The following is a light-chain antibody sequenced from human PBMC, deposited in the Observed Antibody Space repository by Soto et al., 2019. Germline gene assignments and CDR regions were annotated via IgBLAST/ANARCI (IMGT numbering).Light chain of an antibody. CDR2: DAS. CDR3: QQSSNWPPLT. V-gene: IGKV3-11*01. CDR1: QSVSSY. Sequence: EIVLTQSPATLSLSPGERATLSCRASQSVSSYLAWYQHKPGQAPRLLIYDASNRATGIPARFSGSGSGTDFTLTISSLEPEDFTVYYCQQSSNWPPLTFVGGTNVESK. J-gene: IGKJ4*02.